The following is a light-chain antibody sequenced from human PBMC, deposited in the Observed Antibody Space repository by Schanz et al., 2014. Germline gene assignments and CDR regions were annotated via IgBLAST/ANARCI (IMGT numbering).Light chain of an antibody. CDR3: QQYDASRT. CDR1: QSVSSN. CDR2: GAS. V-gene: IGKV3-20*01. J-gene: IGKJ1*01. Sequence: EIVLTQSPGTLSLSPGERATLSCRASQSVSSNLAWYQQKPGQAPRLLIYGASSRATGISDRFSGSGSETDFTLTISRLEPEDFAVYYCQQYDASRTFGQGTKVEIK.